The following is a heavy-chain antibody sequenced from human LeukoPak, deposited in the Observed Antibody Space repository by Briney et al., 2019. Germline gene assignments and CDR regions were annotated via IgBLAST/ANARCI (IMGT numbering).Heavy chain of an antibody. CDR1: GYTVTGYY. CDR3: ARDRTDYYDSNAYYPNWFDP. J-gene: IGHJ5*02. CDR2: ITPNSGGT. D-gene: IGHD3-22*01. V-gene: IGHV1-2*02. Sequence: ASVQVSCKASGYTVTGYYIHWVRQAPGKGLEWMGWITPNSGGTNYAQKFQGRVTMTRDTSISTVYMELSRLRSDDTAVYYCARDRTDYYDSNAYYPNWFDPWGQGTLLTVSS.